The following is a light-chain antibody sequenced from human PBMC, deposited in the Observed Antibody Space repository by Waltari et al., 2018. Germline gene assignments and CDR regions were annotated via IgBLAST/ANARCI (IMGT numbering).Light chain of an antibody. CDR3: SSYAGGSSLM. V-gene: IGLV2-8*01. Sequence: QSALTQPPSASGSPGQSITISCTGISTAVEGYDPVFWYQQHPGKAPKLLIYEVTKRPSGVPDRFSGSKSDNTASLAVSGLQAEDEADYYCSSYAGGSSLMFGRGTKLTVL. CDR1: STAVEGYDP. CDR2: EVT. J-gene: IGLJ3*02.